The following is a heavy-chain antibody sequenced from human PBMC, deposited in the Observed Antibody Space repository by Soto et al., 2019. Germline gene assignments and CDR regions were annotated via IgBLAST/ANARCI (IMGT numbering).Heavy chain of an antibody. V-gene: IGHV3-30-3*01. J-gene: IGHJ4*02. CDR3: AKVSRPSRISTPDFDY. CDR1: GFTLSIYS. CDR2: ISYDGNTQ. Sequence: GGSLRLSCAASGFTLSIYSIHWFRQAPGKGLDWVAVISYDGNTQFYGDSVKGRFIVSRDNSRNTLYLQLNNLQAEDTAVYYCAKVSRPSRISTPDFDYWGQGT.